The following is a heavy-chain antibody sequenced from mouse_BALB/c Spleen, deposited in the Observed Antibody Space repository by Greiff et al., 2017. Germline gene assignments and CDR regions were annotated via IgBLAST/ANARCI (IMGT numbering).Heavy chain of an antibody. Sequence: EVQLVESGPGLVKPSQSLSLTCTVTGYSITSDYAWNWIRQFPGNKLEWMGYISYSGSTSYNPSLKSRISITRDTSKNQFFLQLNSVTTEDTATYYCARRGRYYVGAMDYWGQGTSVTVSS. D-gene: IGHD1-1*01. CDR2: ISYSGST. V-gene: IGHV3-2*02. CDR1: GYSITSDYA. CDR3: ARRGRYYVGAMDY. J-gene: IGHJ4*01.